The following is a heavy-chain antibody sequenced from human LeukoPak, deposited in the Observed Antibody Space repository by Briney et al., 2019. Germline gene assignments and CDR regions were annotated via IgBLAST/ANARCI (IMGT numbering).Heavy chain of an antibody. D-gene: IGHD1-26*01. CDR3: ARGHSGRWFWWFGA. Sequence: GGSLRLSCAASGLTFSSYWMSWVRQAPGRGLQWVARIKQDGSEIYYVDSVKGRFSISRDNDKNSLSLQMNSLRAEDTAVYYCARGHSGRWFWWFGAWGQGTLVTVSS. V-gene: IGHV3-7*04. CDR2: IKQDGSEI. CDR1: GLTFSSYW. J-gene: IGHJ5*02.